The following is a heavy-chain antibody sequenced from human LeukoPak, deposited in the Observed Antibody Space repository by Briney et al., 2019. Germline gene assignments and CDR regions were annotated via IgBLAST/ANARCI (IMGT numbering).Heavy chain of an antibody. CDR2: IYYSGST. V-gene: IGHV4-30-4*08. CDR1: GGSISSGDYY. Sequence: MPSETLSLTCTVSGGSISSGDYYWSWIRQPPGKGLEWIGYIYYSGSTYYNPSLKSRVTISVDTSKNQFSLKLSSVTAADTAVYYRARVFSTSIRAFDIWGQGTMVTVSS. D-gene: IGHD2-2*01. CDR3: ARVFSTSIRAFDI. J-gene: IGHJ3*02.